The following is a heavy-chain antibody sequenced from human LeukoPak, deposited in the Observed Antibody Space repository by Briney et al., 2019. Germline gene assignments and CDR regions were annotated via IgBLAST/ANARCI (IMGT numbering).Heavy chain of an antibody. V-gene: IGHV3-64D*06. CDR1: GFALSTYA. CDR3: LKGSQGPIWQQLVPDH. J-gene: IGHJ4*02. D-gene: IGHD6-13*01. CDR2: ICTDGRNT. Sequence: QPGGSLRLSCLATGFALSTYAMHWVRQAPGKGLEHVSTICTDGRNTYYADSVKGRFTISRDTSKNTLYLQMSSLRGDDTAVYYCLKGSQGPIWQQLVPDHWGQGTQVTVSS.